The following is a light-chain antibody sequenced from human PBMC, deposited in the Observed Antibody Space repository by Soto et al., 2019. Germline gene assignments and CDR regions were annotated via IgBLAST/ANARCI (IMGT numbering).Light chain of an antibody. J-gene: IGLJ1*01. V-gene: IGLV1-40*01. CDR1: SSNIGAGYD. Sequence: LAQQASGSDAPGLRITIISTGSSSNIGAGYDVHWYQQLPGTAPKLLIYGNSNRPSGVPDRFSGSKSGTSASLAITGLQAEDEADYYCQSYDSSLSGYVFGTGTKVTVL. CDR2: GNS. CDR3: QSYDSSLSGYV.